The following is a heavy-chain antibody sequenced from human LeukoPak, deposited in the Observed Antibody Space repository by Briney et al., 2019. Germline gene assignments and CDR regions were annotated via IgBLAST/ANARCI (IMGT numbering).Heavy chain of an antibody. D-gene: IGHD6-19*01. Sequence: PGGSLRLSCAASGLTVSSNYMSWVRQAPGQGLEWVSVIYSGGSTYYAESVKGRFTISRDNSKNTLYLQMKSMRAEDTAVYYCAREFEVAGLAMDVWGKGTTVTVSS. J-gene: IGHJ6*04. CDR3: AREFEVAGLAMDV. CDR1: GLTVSSNY. V-gene: IGHV3-53*01. CDR2: IYSGGST.